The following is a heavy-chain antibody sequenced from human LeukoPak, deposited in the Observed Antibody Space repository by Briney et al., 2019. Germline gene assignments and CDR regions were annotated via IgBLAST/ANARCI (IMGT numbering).Heavy chain of an antibody. CDR3: ARDHCSSTSCHNWFDP. J-gene: IGHJ5*02. V-gene: IGHV1-69*05. Sequence: SVKVSCKASGRTFTSYAISWLRQAPGQGLEWRGGIIPIFGTANYAQKFQGRVTITTDESTSTAYMELSSLRSEDTAVYYCARDHCSSTSCHNWFDPWGQGTLVTISS. D-gene: IGHD2-2*01. CDR1: GRTFTSYA. CDR2: IIPIFGTA.